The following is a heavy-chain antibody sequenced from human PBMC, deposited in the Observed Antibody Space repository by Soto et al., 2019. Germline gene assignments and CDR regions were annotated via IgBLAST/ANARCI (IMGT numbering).Heavy chain of an antibody. Sequence: EVQLVESGGGLVKPGGSLSLSCAASGFTFSNVWMSWVRQAPGKGLEWVGRIKRRADGGTTDYATPVRGRFTVSRDDSKNTLSPQMISLTTEDTDVYYCTAGYCSGGSCYSVVYWGQGTLVTVSS. CDR3: TAGYCSGGSCYSVVY. V-gene: IGHV3-15*01. CDR2: IKRRADGGTT. J-gene: IGHJ4*02. D-gene: IGHD2-15*01. CDR1: GFTFSNVW.